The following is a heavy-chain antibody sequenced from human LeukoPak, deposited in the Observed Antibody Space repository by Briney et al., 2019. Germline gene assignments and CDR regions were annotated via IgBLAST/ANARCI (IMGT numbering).Heavy chain of an antibody. Sequence: RAGGSLRLSCAASGFTFSSYTMSWVRQAPGKGLEWVAVISYDGSNKYYADSVKGRFTISRDNSKNTLYQQMNSLRAEDTAVYYCARDYVDTAMALDYWGQGTLVTVSS. CDR2: ISYDGSNK. D-gene: IGHD5-18*01. J-gene: IGHJ4*02. CDR3: ARDYVDTAMALDY. CDR1: GFTFSSYT. V-gene: IGHV3-30-3*01.